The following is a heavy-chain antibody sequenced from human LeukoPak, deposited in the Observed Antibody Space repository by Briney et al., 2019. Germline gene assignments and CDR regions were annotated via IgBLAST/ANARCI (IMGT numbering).Heavy chain of an antibody. Sequence: GGSLRLSCAASGFTVSSNYMSWVRQAPGKGLEWVSVIYTGGSTYYADSVKGRFTISRDNSKNTLYLQMNSLRAEDTAVYYCAKNYKEPTGWDYFDYWGQGTLVTVSS. CDR1: GFTVSSNY. V-gene: IGHV3-53*01. J-gene: IGHJ4*02. CDR3: AKNYKEPTGWDYFDY. CDR2: IYTGGST. D-gene: IGHD1-14*01.